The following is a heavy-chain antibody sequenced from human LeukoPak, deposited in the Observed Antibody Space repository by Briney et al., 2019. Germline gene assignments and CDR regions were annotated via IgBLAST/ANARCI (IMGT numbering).Heavy chain of an antibody. CDR1: GFTFDDYG. J-gene: IGHJ6*03. V-gene: IGHV3-20*01. CDR3: ARVSEAARNYYYYYMDV. Sequence: GGSLRLSCAASGFTFDDYGMSWVRQAPGKGLEWVSGINWNGGSTGYADPVKGRFTISRDNAKNSLYLQMNSLRAEDTALYHCARVSEAARNYYYYYMDVWGKGTTVTVSS. D-gene: IGHD6-6*01. CDR2: INWNGGST.